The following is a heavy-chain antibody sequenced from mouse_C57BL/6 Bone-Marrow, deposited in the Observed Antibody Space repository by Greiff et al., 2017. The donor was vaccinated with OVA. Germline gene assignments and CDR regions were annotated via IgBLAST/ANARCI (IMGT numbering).Heavy chain of an antibody. CDR3: AREASSGYVAY. D-gene: IGHD3-2*02. V-gene: IGHV1-76*01. CDR2: IYPGSGNT. Sequence: VQLQQSGAELVRPGASVKLSCKASGYTFTDYYINWVKQRPGQGLEWIARIYPGSGNTYYNEKFKGKATLTAEKSSSTAYMQLSSLTSEDSAVYFCAREASSGYVAYWGQGTLVTVSA. CDR1: GYTFTDYY. J-gene: IGHJ3*01.